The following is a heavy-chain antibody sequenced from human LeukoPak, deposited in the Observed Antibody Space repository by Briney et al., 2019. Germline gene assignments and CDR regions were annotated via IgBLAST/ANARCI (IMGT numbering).Heavy chain of an antibody. V-gene: IGHV4-59*08. CDR1: GGSISSYY. CDR3: ARPELDDAFDI. Sequence: SETLSLTCTVSGGSISSYYWSWIRQPPGKGLEWIGYVYYSGSTNYNPSLKSRVTISVDTSKNQFPLKLSSVTAADTAVYYCARPELDDAFDIWGQGTMVTVSS. CDR2: VYYSGST. D-gene: IGHD1-1*01. J-gene: IGHJ3*02.